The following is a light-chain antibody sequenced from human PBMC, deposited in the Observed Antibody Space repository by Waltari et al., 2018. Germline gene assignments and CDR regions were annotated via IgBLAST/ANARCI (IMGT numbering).Light chain of an antibody. V-gene: IGKV2-30*02. CDR1: QSLVHRGGNTY. Sequence: DAVLTQSPLSLPATLGQPASISCKSSQSLVHRGGNTYLNWFQQRPGQSPRRLIYKVSTRGSGVPDRFSGSGSGTDFTLKISRVEAEDFGVYYCMQGTHWPYTFGQGTRLEIK. J-gene: IGKJ5*01. CDR2: KVS. CDR3: MQGTHWPYT.